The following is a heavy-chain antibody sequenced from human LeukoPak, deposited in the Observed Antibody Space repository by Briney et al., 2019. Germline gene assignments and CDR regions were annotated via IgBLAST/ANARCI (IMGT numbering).Heavy chain of an antibody. J-gene: IGHJ5*02. CDR1: GYSISSGYY. CDR2: IYHNGNT. D-gene: IGHD6-13*01. Sequence: PSETLSLTCAVSGYSISSGYYWGWIRQPPRQGLEWIGSIYHNGNTYYNPSLKSRVTISVDTSKNEFSLKLSSVTAADTAVYYCARAYHSSWYLNWFDPWGQGTLVTVSS. CDR3: ARAYHSSWYLNWFDP. V-gene: IGHV4-38-2*01.